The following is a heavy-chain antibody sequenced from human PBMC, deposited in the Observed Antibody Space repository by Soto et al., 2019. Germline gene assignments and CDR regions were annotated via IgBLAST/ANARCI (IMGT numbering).Heavy chain of an antibody. CDR2: ISVSGGST. V-gene: IGHV3-23*01. Sequence: XGSLRLTFAASGFTFSSYTMSWVRQAPGKGLEWVSAISVSGGSTYYADSVKGRFTISRDNSKNTLYLQMNSLRAEDAAVYYCAKVSHDYADYDLFYFEYWGQGTLVTVSS. CDR3: AKVSHDYADYDLFYFEY. CDR1: GFTFSSYT. D-gene: IGHD4-17*01. J-gene: IGHJ4*02.